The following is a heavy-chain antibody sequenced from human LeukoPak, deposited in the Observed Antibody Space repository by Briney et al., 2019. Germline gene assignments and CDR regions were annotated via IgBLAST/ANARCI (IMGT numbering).Heavy chain of an antibody. CDR1: GFTFSNAW. D-gene: IGHD1-1*01. V-gene: IGHV3-21*01. CDR2: ISSSSSYI. Sequence: PGGSLRLSCAASGFTFSNAWMSWVRQAPGKGLEWVSSISSSSSYIYYADSVKGRFTISRDNAKNSLYLQMNSLRAEDTALYYCARLRTTGTFDYWGQGTLVTVSS. CDR3: ARLRTTGTFDY. J-gene: IGHJ4*02.